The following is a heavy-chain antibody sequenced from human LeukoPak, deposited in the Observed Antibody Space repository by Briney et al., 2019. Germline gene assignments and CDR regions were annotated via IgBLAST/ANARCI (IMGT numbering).Heavy chain of an antibody. CDR2: INPNSGGT. CDR1: GYTFTGYY. J-gene: IGHJ3*02. CDR3: ARSLYYGSEDAFDI. V-gene: IGHV1-2*02. D-gene: IGHD3-10*01. Sequence: ASVKVSCRASGYTFTGYYMHWVRQAPGQGLEWMGWINPNSGGTNYAQKFQGRVTMTRDTSISTAYMELSRLRSDDTAVYYCARSLYYGSEDAFDIWGQGTMVTVSS.